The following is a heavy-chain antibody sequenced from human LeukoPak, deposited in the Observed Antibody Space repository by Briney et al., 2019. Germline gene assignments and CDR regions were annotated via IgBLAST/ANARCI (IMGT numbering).Heavy chain of an antibody. CDR1: GFTFSSYA. J-gene: IGHJ4*02. CDR2: ISGSGGSA. CDR3: AMGYNYGIRWLDY. Sequence: GGSLRLSCAASGFTFSSYAMSWVRQAPGKGLEWVSAISGSGGSAYYADSVKGRFTISRDNSKNTLYLQMNSLRAEDTAVYYCAMGYNYGIRWLDYWGQGTLVTVSS. V-gene: IGHV3-23*01. D-gene: IGHD5-18*01.